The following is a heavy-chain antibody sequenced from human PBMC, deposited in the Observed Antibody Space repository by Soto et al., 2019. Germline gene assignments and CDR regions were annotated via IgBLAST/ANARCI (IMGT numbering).Heavy chain of an antibody. V-gene: IGHV3-23*01. CDR3: AKDYIAVADVAVVCDY. CDR1: GFTFSSYA. D-gene: IGHD6-19*01. Sequence: PGGSLRLSCAASGFTFSSYAMSWVRQAPGKGLEWVSAISGSGGSTYYADSVKGRFTISRDNSKNTLYLQMNSLRAEDTAVYYCAKDYIAVADVAVVCDYWGQGTLVTVSS. CDR2: ISGSGGST. J-gene: IGHJ4*02.